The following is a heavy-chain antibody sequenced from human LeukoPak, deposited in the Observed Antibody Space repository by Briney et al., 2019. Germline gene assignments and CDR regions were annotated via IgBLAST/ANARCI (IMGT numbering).Heavy chain of an antibody. CDR3: ARGPPARDFSVVENWFDP. D-gene: IGHD2-21*01. J-gene: IGHJ5*02. V-gene: IGHV4-34*01. Sequence: PSETLSLTCAVYGGSFSGYYWSWIRQPPGKGLEWIGEINHSGSTNYNPSLKSRVTISVDTSKNQFPLKLSSVTAADTAVYYCARGPPARDFSVVENWFDPWGQGTLVTVSS. CDR1: GGSFSGYY. CDR2: INHSGST.